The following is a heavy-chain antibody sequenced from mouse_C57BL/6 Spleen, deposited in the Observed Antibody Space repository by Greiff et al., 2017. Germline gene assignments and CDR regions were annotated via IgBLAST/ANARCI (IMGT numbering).Heavy chain of an antibody. CDR3: APLYYDYDPFAY. Sequence: EVQLVESGGGLVKPGGSLKLSCAASGFTFSDYGMHWVRQAPEKGLEWVAYISSGSSTIYYADTVKGRFTISRDNAKNTLFLQMTSLRTEDTAMYYCAPLYYDYDPFAYWGQGTLVTVSA. CDR1: GFTFSDYG. J-gene: IGHJ3*01. CDR2: ISSGSSTI. V-gene: IGHV5-17*01. D-gene: IGHD2-4*01.